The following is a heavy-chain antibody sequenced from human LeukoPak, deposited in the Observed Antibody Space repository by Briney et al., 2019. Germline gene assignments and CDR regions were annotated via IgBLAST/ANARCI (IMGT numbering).Heavy chain of an antibody. J-gene: IGHJ4*02. V-gene: IGHV3-23*01. Sequence: PGGSLRLSCAASGLTFSSHWMHWVRQAPGKGLEWVSTISGTGSSTYYADSAKGRFTISRDNSKDTLFLQLNSLTAADTAMYFCAKASVAIPQCCNYWGQGTLVTVSS. CDR3: AKASVAIPQCCNY. CDR2: ISGTGSST. CDR1: GLTFSSHW. D-gene: IGHD2-2*02.